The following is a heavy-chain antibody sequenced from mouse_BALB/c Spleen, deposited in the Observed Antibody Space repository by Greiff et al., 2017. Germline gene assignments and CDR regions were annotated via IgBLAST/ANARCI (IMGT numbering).Heavy chain of an antibody. Sequence: VQVVESGPGLVQPSQSLSITCTVSGFSLTSYGVHWVRQSPGKGLEWLGVIWSGGSTDYNAAFISRLSISKDNSKSQVFFKMNSLQANDTAIYYCARCNYQNYYFDYWGQGTTLTVSA. D-gene: IGHD2-1*01. V-gene: IGHV2-2*02. CDR3: ARCNYQNYYFDY. J-gene: IGHJ2*01. CDR2: IWSGGST. CDR1: GFSLTSYG.